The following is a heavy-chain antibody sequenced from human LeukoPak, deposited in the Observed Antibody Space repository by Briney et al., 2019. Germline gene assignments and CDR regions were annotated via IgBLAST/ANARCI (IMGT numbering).Heavy chain of an antibody. D-gene: IGHD3-3*01. V-gene: IGHV3-74*01. CDR3: AAGGGWDPSFGVVTHIDA. Sequence: GGSLRLSCVTSGFTFSGYWMHWVRQGPEKGLELVSRIDNDGHGIIYADSVKGRFTPSRDNVKNTLYLQMNSLRVEDTAAYYCAAGGGWDPSFGVVTHIDAWGKGTTIVVS. CDR2: IDNDGHGI. J-gene: IGHJ6*03. CDR1: GFTFSGYW.